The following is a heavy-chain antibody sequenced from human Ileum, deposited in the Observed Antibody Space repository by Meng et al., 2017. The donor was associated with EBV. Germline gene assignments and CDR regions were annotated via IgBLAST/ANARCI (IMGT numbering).Heavy chain of an antibody. CDR3: GRDQGRELINH. Sequence: QGQLAGSGPGLVKPSGTLSLTCTVSGDSISSDIWWSWVRQPPGKGLEWIGEVYHRGDTNYNPSLKSRVDISVDKSKNQFYLSLFSVTAADTAVYYCGRDQGRELINHWGQGTLVTVSS. J-gene: IGHJ4*02. CDR2: VYHRGDT. D-gene: IGHD1-7*01. CDR1: GDSISSDIW. V-gene: IGHV4-4*02.